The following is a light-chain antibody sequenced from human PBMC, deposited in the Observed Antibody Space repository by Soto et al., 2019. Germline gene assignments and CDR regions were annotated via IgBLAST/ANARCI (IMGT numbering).Light chain of an antibody. J-gene: IGKJ1*01. CDR3: QQYNSYSGT. CDR1: QSISSW. Sequence: DIQMTQSPSTLPASVGDRVTITCRASQSISSWLAWYQQKPGKAPKLLIYKASSLESGVPSRFSGSGSGTEFTLTISSLQPDDFATYYCQQYNSYSGTFGQGTTVEIK. CDR2: KAS. V-gene: IGKV1-5*03.